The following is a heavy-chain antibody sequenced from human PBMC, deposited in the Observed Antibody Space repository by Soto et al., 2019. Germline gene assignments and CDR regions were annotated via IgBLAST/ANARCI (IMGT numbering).Heavy chain of an antibody. CDR1: GFTFSSYW. CDR2: IKSDGTST. Sequence: HPGGSLRLSCAASGFTFSSYWMHWVRQTPGKGLVWVSRIKSDGTSTSYADSVKGRFTISRDNAKNTLYLQMNSLSGEDTAIYYCARENFDPWGQGTLVTVSS. J-gene: IGHJ5*02. CDR3: ARENFDP. V-gene: IGHV3-74*01.